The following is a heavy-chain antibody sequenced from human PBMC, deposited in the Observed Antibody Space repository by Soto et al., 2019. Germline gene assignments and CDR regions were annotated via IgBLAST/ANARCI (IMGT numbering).Heavy chain of an antibody. V-gene: IGHV3-30*18. Sequence: QVQLVESGGGVVQPGRSLRLSCAASGFTFSSYGMHWVRQAPGKGLGWVAVISYDGSNKYYADSVKGRFTISRDNSKNTLYLQMNSLRAEDTAMYYCAKGTSTTYDSSGYYSYPDYWGQGTLVTVSS. D-gene: IGHD3-22*01. CDR1: GFTFSSYG. J-gene: IGHJ4*02. CDR2: ISYDGSNK. CDR3: AKGTSTTYDSSGYYSYPDY.